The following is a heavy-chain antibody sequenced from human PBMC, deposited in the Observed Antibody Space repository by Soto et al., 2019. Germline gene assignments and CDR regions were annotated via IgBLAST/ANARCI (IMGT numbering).Heavy chain of an antibody. J-gene: IGHJ4*02. Sequence: QITLKESGPTLVKPTQTLTLTCSFSGFSLSTRGVGVGWMRQPPGKALELLALIFWDDDKWYSPSLRNRLSITEHTSKTQVVLTMTNMDPVDTATYYCAHRSRGYAYYFDQWGQGTLVTVSS. V-gene: IGHV2-5*02. CDR2: IFWDDDK. CDR1: GFSLSTRGVG. CDR3: AHRSRGYAYYFDQ. D-gene: IGHD5-12*01.